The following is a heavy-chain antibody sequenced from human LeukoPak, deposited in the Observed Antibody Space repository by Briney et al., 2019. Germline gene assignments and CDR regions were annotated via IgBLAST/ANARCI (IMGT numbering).Heavy chain of an antibody. D-gene: IGHD3-22*01. CDR3: ARSAKYFDTSGQDS. CDR2: TNRDDSDT. CDR1: GFTFSGYR. J-gene: IGHJ5*02. V-gene: IGHV3-74*01. Sequence: PGGSLRLSCAASGFTFSGYRMHWVRQAPGKRLVWVSRTNRDDSDTSYADSVKGRFTISRDKAKSTLYLQMNSLRVEDTAVYYCARSAKYFDTSGQDSWGQRTLVTVSS.